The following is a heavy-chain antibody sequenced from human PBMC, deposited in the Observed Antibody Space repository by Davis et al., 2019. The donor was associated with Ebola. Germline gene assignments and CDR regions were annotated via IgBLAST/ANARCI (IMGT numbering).Heavy chain of an antibody. CDR2: ISNSGST. CDR1: GVSIRSFY. J-gene: IGHJ5*02. Sequence: PSETLSLTCTVSGVSIRSFYWTWVRQPPGKGLEWIAYISNSGSTDYTPSLKSRVTISMDTSKNQFSLRLNSVTAADTAVYYCARLKIISNWPSGFDPWGQGTLVTVSS. D-gene: IGHD6-13*01. CDR3: ARLKIISNWPSGFDP. V-gene: IGHV4-59*08.